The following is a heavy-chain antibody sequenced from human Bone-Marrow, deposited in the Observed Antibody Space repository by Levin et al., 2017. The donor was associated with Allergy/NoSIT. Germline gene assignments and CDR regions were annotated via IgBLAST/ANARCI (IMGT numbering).Heavy chain of an antibody. V-gene: IGHV1-2*02. Sequence: GASVKVSCKASGYSFTGHYIHWMRQGPGQGPEWMGWIHPNTGATRYAPKFQDMITLTRDTSITTAYMEMRSLTSDDTAVYYCARELVSGAYYPDYWGQGTLVTVSS. CDR1: GYSFTGHY. J-gene: IGHJ4*02. D-gene: IGHD2-15*01. CDR2: IHPNTGAT. CDR3: ARELVSGAYYPDY.